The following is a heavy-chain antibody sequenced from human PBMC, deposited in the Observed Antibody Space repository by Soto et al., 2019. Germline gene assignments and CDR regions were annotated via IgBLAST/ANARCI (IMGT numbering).Heavy chain of an antibody. D-gene: IGHD1-20*01. CDR3: VRVTLTPGLDN. CDR1: GFRFSDYP. J-gene: IGHJ4*01. V-gene: IGHV3-7*03. CDR2: INRAGTKT. Sequence: GGSLRLSCVASGFRFSDYPLNWVRQAPGQGLEWVANINRAGTKTNNVDSVKGRFTTSRDNAKNSVYLQIGSLRVEDTAIYCGVRVTLTPGLDNWGHGTPVTVSS.